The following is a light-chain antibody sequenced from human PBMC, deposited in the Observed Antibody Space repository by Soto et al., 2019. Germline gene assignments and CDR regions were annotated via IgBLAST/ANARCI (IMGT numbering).Light chain of an antibody. CDR3: QQYNNYLYS. J-gene: IGKJ2*03. CDR2: SL. CDR1: QSISRW. Sequence: DIQMTQSPSTLSASVGDRVTITCRASQSISRWLAWYQQKPGESPKAPVLGSLEFGNWVPIRVRRQWFWDRIKSHISSLQPDDFATYYCQQYNNYLYSFGQGTKLEIK. V-gene: IGKV1-5*01.